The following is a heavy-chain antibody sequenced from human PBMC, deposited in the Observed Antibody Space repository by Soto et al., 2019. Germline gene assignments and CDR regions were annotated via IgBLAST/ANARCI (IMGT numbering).Heavy chain of an antibody. CDR1: GFTFSGYA. CDR3: ARKVSGSTGRPDLWYFDL. CDR2: ISGGGDAT. J-gene: IGHJ2*01. D-gene: IGHD3-10*01. Sequence: EVQLLDSGGGLVQPGGSLRLSCAASGFTFSGYALTWVRQAPGKGLEWVPAISGGGDATFYADSVKGRFTISRDNSKNTLYIQVNTLRDEDTTVYYCARKVSGSTGRPDLWYFDLWGRGTLVTVSS. V-gene: IGHV3-23*01.